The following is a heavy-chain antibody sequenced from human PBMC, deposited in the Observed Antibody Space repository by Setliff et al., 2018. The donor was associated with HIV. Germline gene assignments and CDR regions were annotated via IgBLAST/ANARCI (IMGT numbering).Heavy chain of an antibody. CDR2: VHISGSV. D-gene: IGHD3-22*01. J-gene: IGHJ4*02. CDR1: GGSISSGDYY. V-gene: IGHV4-61*02. Sequence: PSETLSLTCTVSGGSISSGDYYWTWIRQPAGGGLEWIGRVHISGSVNYNPSLRSRVSISIDTSKNQCSLKLTSVTAADTAVYYCGGNGYYSIDYWGQGTLVTVSS. CDR3: GGNGYYSIDY.